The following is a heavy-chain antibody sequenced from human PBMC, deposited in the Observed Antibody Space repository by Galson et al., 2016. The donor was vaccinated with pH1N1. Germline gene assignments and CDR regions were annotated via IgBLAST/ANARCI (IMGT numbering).Heavy chain of an antibody. D-gene: IGHD4-17*01. CDR2: ISGRGEST. CDR3: AKDLSSDYGDYGLDY. J-gene: IGHJ4*02. Sequence: SLRLSCAASGFTFSSYAMSWVRQAPGKGLEWVSAISGRGESTYYSDSVKGHLTISRDNSKNTLYLQMNSLRTEDTAVYCCAKDLSSDYGDYGLDYWGQGTLVTVSS. V-gene: IGHV3-23*01. CDR1: GFTFSSYA.